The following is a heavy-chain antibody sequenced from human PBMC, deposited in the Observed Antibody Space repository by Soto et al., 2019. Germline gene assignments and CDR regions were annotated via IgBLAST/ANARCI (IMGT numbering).Heavy chain of an antibody. D-gene: IGHD3-10*01. J-gene: IGHJ4*02. V-gene: IGHV4-39*01. CDR3: ARLSFYYDFDY. CDR2: IYYSGST. CDR1: GGSISSSIYY. Sequence: SETLSLTCTVSGGSISSSIYYWGWIRQPPGKGLEWIGSIYYSGSTYYNPSLKSRVTISVDTSKNQFSLKLSSVTAADTAVYYCARLSFYYDFDYWGQGTLVTVSS.